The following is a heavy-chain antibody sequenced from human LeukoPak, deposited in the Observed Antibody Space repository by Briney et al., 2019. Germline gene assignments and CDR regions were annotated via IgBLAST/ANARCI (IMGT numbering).Heavy chain of an antibody. D-gene: IGHD3-10*01. CDR3: ARDGPAQMVDFDY. J-gene: IGHJ4*02. CDR1: GYTFSGTGWY. Sequence: ASVKVSCKASGYTFSGTGWYLYWLRQAPGQGLECMGWIYPYAGATHYAQKFQGRVAMTRDTSISTAYMELSRLRPDDTAVYYCARDGPAQMVDFDYWGQGTLVTVSS. CDR2: IYPYAGAT. V-gene: IGHV1-2*02.